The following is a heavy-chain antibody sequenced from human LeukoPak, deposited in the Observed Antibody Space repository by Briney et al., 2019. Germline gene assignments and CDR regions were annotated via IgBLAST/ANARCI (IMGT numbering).Heavy chain of an antibody. V-gene: IGHV1-18*01. J-gene: IGHJ4*02. Sequence: ASVKVSCEASGYTFTTYGVSWVRQAPGQGLEWMGWISAYNGNTNYAQKFQDRVTMTKDTSTTTAYMELRSLRSDDTAVYYCARGGGYQDYWGQGTLVTVSS. CDR3: ARGGGYQDY. CDR2: ISAYNGNT. D-gene: IGHD3-22*01. CDR1: GYTFTTYG.